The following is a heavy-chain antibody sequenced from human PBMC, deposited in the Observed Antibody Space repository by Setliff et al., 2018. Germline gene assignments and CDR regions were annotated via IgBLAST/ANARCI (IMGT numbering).Heavy chain of an antibody. CDR3: ARDNSATCGGKSYWYFDL. J-gene: IGHJ2*01. D-gene: IGHD2-15*01. CDR2: INPSGDIT. CDR1: GYTFTSHY. Sequence: ASVKVSCKASGYTFTSHYMHWVRQAPGQGLEWMGVINPSGDITRYAQKFQGRVTMTRDTSTTTDYMYLGSLTSEDTAVYYCARDNSATCGGKSYWYFDLWGRGTLVTVSS. V-gene: IGHV1-46*01.